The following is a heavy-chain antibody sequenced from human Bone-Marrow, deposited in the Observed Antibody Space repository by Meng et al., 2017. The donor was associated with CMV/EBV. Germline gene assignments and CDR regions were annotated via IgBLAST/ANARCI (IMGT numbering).Heavy chain of an antibody. Sequence: GASLKISCAASGFTFSSYWVSWVRQAPGKGLEWVANIKQDGSEKYYVDSGKGRFTISRYNDKNSLYLQMNSLRAEDTAVYYCGRDFLGYCSSTSCLSGYYYYYGMDVWGQGTTVTVSS. V-gene: IGHV3-7*01. D-gene: IGHD2-2*03. J-gene: IGHJ6*02. CDR2: IKQDGSEK. CDR1: GFTFSSYW. CDR3: GRDFLGYCSSTSCLSGYYYYYGMDV.